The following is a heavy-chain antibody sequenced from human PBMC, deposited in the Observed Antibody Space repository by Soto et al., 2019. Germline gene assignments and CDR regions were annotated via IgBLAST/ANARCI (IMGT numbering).Heavy chain of an antibody. CDR2: ITGSGGST. CDR1: GFTFSSYA. V-gene: IGHV3-23*01. J-gene: IGHJ4*03. Sequence: EVQLLESGGGLVQPGGSLRLSCAASGFTFSSYAMTWVRQAPGKGLEWVSTITGSGGSTYYADSVKGRFALSRDNSKNQLYLQMNSVRAEDTAVYYCSIRGLGGLTSCLDYWGQGNLVTVFS. CDR3: SIRGLGGLTSCLDY. D-gene: IGHD3-16*01.